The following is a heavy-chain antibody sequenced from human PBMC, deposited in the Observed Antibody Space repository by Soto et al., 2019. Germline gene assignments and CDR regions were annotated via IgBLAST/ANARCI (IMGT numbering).Heavy chain of an antibody. D-gene: IGHD3-10*01. CDR2: IYYSGST. V-gene: IGHV4-59*08. CDR3: ARRYGLGSFDY. J-gene: IGHJ4*02. Sequence: QVQLQESGPGLVKPSETLSLTCTVSGGSISSYYWSWIRQPPRKGLEWIGYIYYSGSTNYNPSLKSGVTISVDTSKNQFSLKLSSVTAADTAVYYCARRYGLGSFDYWGQGTLVTVSS. CDR1: GGSISSYY.